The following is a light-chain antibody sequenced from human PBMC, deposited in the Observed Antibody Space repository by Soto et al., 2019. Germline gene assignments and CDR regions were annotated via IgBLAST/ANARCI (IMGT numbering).Light chain of an antibody. Sequence: QSALTQPASVSGSPGQSITISCTGTSSDVGSYNLVSWYQQHPGKAPKLMIYEDSKRPSGVSNPFFGSKSGNTASLTVSGLQAEDEADYFCCSYARGSTLVFGGGTKVTVL. CDR1: SSDVGSYNL. CDR2: EDS. J-gene: IGLJ3*02. V-gene: IGLV2-23*01. CDR3: CSYARGSTLV.